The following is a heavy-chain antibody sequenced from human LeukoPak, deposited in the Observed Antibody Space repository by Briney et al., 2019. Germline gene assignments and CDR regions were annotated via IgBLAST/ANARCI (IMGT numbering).Heavy chain of an antibody. D-gene: IGHD2-21*02. CDR1: GYTFTSYY. CDR2: INPSGGST. CDR3: AIGAYCGGDCYWGAFDI. V-gene: IGHV1-46*01. Sequence: ASVKVSCKASGYTFTSYYMHWVRRAPGQGLEWMGIINPSGGSTSYAQKFQGRVTMTRDTSTSTVYMELSSLRSEDTAVYYCAIGAYCGGDCYWGAFDIWGQGTMVTVSS. J-gene: IGHJ3*02.